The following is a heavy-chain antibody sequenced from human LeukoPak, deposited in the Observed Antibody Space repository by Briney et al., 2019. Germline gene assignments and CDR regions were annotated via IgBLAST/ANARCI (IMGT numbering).Heavy chain of an antibody. Sequence: GGSLRISCAASGFPFSTYAMNWVRQAPGKGLEWVSVITGSGGFTQYADSVKGRFTISRDNSKNTVYLQMNSLRVEDTALYYCVRSLDYWGQGTLVTVSS. CDR3: VRSLDY. J-gene: IGHJ4*02. V-gene: IGHV3-23*01. CDR1: GFPFSTYA. CDR2: ITGSGGFT.